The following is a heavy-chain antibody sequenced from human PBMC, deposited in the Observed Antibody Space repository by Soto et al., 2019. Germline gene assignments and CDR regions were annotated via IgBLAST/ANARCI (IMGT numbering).Heavy chain of an antibody. J-gene: IGHJ4*02. V-gene: IGHV3-23*01. CDR2: ISGSGGST. D-gene: IGHD5-18*01. CDR3: AKVIQLWPIFDY. CDR1: GFTFSSYA. Sequence: PWGSLRLSCAASGFTFSSYAMSWVRQAPGKGLEWVSAISGSGGSTYYADSVKGRFTISRDNSKNTLYLQMNSLRAEDTAVYYCAKVIQLWPIFDYWGQGTLVTVSS.